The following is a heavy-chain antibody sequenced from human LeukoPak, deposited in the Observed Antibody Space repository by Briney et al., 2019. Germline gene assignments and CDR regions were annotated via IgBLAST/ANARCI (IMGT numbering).Heavy chain of an antibody. V-gene: IGHV4-39*01. CDR3: ARVLITMIVVVIPHGAFDI. J-gene: IGHJ3*02. D-gene: IGHD3-22*01. CDR2: IYYSGFT. Sequence: PSETLSLTCSVSGGSISSSSYYWGWIRQPPGKGLEWIGSIYYSGFTYYNPSLKSRVTISVDTSKSQFSLKLSSVTAADTAVYYCARVLITMIVVVIPHGAFDIWGQGTLVTVSS. CDR1: GGSISSSSYY.